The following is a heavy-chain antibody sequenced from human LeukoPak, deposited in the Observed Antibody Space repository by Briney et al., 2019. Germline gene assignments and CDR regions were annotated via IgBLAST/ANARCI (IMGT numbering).Heavy chain of an antibody. CDR1: GFTFSSYA. CDR2: ISGSSSYI. Sequence: PGGSLRLSCAASGFTFSSYAMSWVRQAPGKGLEWVSAISGSSSYIYYADSVKGRFTISRDNAKNSLYLQMNSLRAEDTAVYYCARAPVYGMDVWGQGTTVSVSS. V-gene: IGHV3-21*01. J-gene: IGHJ6*02. CDR3: ARAPVYGMDV.